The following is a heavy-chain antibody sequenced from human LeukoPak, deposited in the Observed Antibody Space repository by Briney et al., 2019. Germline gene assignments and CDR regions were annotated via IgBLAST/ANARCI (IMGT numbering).Heavy chain of an antibody. CDR3: AREWDIVVVVAATPAY. D-gene: IGHD2-15*01. CDR1: GYTFTSYG. J-gene: IGHJ4*02. CDR2: MNPNSGNT. Sequence: ASVKVSCKASGYTFTSYGISWVRQATGQGLEWMGWMNPNSGNTGYAQKFQGRVTMTRDTSISTAYMELSRLRSDDTAVYYCAREWDIVVVVAATPAYWGQGTLVTVSS. V-gene: IGHV1-8*02.